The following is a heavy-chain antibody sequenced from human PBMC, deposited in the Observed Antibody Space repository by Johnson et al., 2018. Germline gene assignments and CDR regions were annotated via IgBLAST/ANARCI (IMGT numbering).Heavy chain of an antibody. J-gene: IGHJ6*02. CDR1: GFTFSSYG. CDR3: ARDTVTALGDYFHYYGMYV. V-gene: IGHV3-30*03. Sequence: QVQLVQSGGGVVQPGRSLRLSCAASGFTFSSYGLHWVRQAPGKGLEWVALISYDGSNQNYADSVKGRFTISRDNSKNTLYLELNSLRTEDTDVYYCARDTVTALGDYFHYYGMYVWGQGTTVTVSS. D-gene: IGHD4-17*01. CDR2: ISYDGSNQ.